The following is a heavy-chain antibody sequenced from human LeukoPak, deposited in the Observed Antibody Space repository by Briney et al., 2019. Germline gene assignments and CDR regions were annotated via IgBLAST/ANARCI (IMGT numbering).Heavy chain of an antibody. D-gene: IGHD3-22*01. CDR2: IKQDGSEK. J-gene: IGHJ5*02. V-gene: IGHV3-7*01. CDR3: ARTVRGRYYDSSGYPDH. Sequence: PGGSLRLSCAASGFTFSSYWMSWVRQAPGKGLEWVANIKQDGSEKYYVDSVKGRFTISRDSAKNSLYLQMNSLRAEDTAVYYCARTVRGRYYDSSGYPDHWGQGTLVTVSS. CDR1: GFTFSSYW.